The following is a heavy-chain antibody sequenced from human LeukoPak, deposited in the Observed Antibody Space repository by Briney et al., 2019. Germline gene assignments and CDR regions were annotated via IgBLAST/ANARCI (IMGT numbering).Heavy chain of an antibody. CDR2: IYYSGST. D-gene: IGHD2-15*01. CDR3: ARGGLAAYGLVY. CDR1: GGSISSYY. Sequence: SETLSLTCTVSGGSISSYYWSWIRQPPGKGLEWIGYIYYSGSTNYNPSLKSRVTISVDTSKNQFSLKLSSVTAADTAVYYCARGGLAAYGLVYWGQGTLVTVSS. J-gene: IGHJ4*02. V-gene: IGHV4-59*12.